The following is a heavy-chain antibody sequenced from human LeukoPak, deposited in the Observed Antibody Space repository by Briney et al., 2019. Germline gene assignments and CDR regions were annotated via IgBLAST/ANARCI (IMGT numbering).Heavy chain of an antibody. D-gene: IGHD5-18*01. CDR3: AKDQGLTAPPPYGLDV. Sequence: SVKVSCKTSGGTFSSSAITWVRQAPGQGLEWMGRIIPVLNITNYAQNFQGRVTITADTSTSTVYMELSSLRSEETAVYYCAKDQGLTAPPPYGLDVWGQGTTVIVTS. CDR1: GGTFSSSA. J-gene: IGHJ6*02. CDR2: IIPVLNIT. V-gene: IGHV1-69*04.